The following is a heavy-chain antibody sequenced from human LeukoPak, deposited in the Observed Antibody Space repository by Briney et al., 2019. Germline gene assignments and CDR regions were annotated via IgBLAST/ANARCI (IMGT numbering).Heavy chain of an antibody. CDR1: GFTFSSYW. Sequence: PGGSLRLSCAASGFTFSSYWMHWVRQAPGKGPVWVSRINSDGSSTYYADSVKGRFTISRDNSKNTLYLQMNSLRAEDTAVYYCAKSPDYYDSSGYYYGFDYWGQGTLVTVSS. J-gene: IGHJ4*02. CDR2: INSDGSST. D-gene: IGHD3-22*01. V-gene: IGHV3-74*01. CDR3: AKSPDYYDSSGYYYGFDY.